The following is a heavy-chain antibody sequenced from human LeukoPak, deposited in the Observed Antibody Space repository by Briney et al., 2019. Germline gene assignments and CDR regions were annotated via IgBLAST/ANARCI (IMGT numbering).Heavy chain of an antibody. V-gene: IGHV3-23*01. CDR2: ITGSGGTT. CDR3: AKTSGYFDF. CDR1: GFTFSSYA. J-gene: IGHJ4*02. Sequence: GGSLRLSCAASGFTFSSYAMTWVRQAPGKGLEWVSVITGSGGTTYYADSVKGRFTISRDNLKNTLYLQMNSLRAEDTALYYCAKTSGYFDFWGQGTLVTVSS.